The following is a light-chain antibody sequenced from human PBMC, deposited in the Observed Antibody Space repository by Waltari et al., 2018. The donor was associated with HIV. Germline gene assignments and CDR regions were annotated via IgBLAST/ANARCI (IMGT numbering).Light chain of an antibody. CDR1: QSVNTY. J-gene: IGKJ2*01. CDR2: DAS. Sequence: EIVLTQSPATLSLSPGERPPFSCRASQSVNTYLAWYQHKPGQAPRLLIYDASNRATGISARFTGSGSGTDFTLTISNLEPEDFAVYYCQQRGNWPMYTFGQGTKLEIK. CDR3: QQRGNWPMYT. V-gene: IGKV3-11*01.